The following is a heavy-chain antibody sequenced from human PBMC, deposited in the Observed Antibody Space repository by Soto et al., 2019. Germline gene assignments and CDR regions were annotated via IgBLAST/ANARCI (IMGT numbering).Heavy chain of an antibody. D-gene: IGHD6-6*01. Sequence: QVQLVQSGAEVKKPGASVKVSCKTSGYTFTSYYMYWVRQAPGQGLEWMAMINLIDGTTTSAQKFQGRVSTTGDTSTSTAYMELSSLRTEDTAVYYCSRGPLATVYGARRSCDHWGQGTLVTVSS. V-gene: IGHV1-46*03. CDR3: SRGPLATVYGARRSCDH. CDR2: INLIDGTT. CDR1: GYTFTSYY. J-gene: IGHJ4*02.